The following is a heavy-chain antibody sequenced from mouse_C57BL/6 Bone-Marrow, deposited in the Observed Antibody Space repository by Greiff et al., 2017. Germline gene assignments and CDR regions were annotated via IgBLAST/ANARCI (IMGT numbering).Heavy chain of an antibody. V-gene: IGHV5-9*01. CDR3: ARRLRLDY. D-gene: IGHD1-2*01. CDR2: ISGGGGNT. J-gene: IGHJ2*01. CDR1: GFTFSSYT. Sequence: EVKLVESGGGLVKPGGSLKLSCAASGFTFSSYTMSWVRQTPEKRLEWVATISGGGGNTYYPDSVKGRLTISRDNAKNTLYLQMRSLRSEDTALYYCARRLRLDYWGPGTTLTVSS.